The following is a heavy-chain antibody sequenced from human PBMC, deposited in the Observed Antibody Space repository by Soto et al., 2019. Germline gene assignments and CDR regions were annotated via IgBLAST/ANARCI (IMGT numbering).Heavy chain of an antibody. Sequence: QVQLVQSGAEVKKPGSSVKVSCKASGGTFSSYAISWVRQAPGQGLEWMGGIIPIFGTANYAQKFQGRVTITADESTSTAYMELSSLRSEDTAVYYCASSRDGIEYSSLKGFWYYYGMDVWGQGTTVTASS. V-gene: IGHV1-69*01. D-gene: IGHD6-6*01. CDR2: IIPIFGTA. CDR1: GGTFSSYA. J-gene: IGHJ6*02. CDR3: ASSRDGIEYSSLKGFWYYYGMDV.